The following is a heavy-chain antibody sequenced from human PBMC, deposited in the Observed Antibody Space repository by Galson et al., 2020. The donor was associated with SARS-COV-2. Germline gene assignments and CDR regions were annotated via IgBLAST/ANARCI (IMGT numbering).Heavy chain of an antibody. Sequence: GESLKISCKASGYTFTSYAMHWVRQAPGQRLEWMGWINAGNGNTKYSQKFQGRVTITRDTSASTAYMELSSLRSEDTAVYYCAFGSYGDYALYGMDVWGQGTTVTVSS. D-gene: IGHD4-17*01. V-gene: IGHV1-3*01. CDR1: GYTFTSYA. CDR3: AFGSYGDYALYGMDV. J-gene: IGHJ6*02. CDR2: INAGNGNT.